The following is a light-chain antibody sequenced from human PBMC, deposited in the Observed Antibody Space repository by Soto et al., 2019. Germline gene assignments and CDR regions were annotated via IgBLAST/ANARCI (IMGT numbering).Light chain of an antibody. CDR3: QHYGSSLLT. CDR2: GAS. Sequence: EIVLTQSPGTLSLSPGERASLSCRASQSVSSEKLAWYQQKPGQAPRLLIFGASGRATGIPERFSGSGSGTDFSLTISRLEPEDSAVYYCQHYGSSLLTFGGGTKVDIK. J-gene: IGKJ4*01. CDR1: QSVSSEK. V-gene: IGKV3-20*01.